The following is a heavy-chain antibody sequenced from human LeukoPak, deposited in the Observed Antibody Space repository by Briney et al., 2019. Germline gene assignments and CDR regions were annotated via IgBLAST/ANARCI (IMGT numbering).Heavy chain of an antibody. CDR1: GGSFSGYY. Sequence: SSETLSLTCAVDGGSFSGYYWSWIRQPPGKGLEWIGEINHSGSTNYNPSLKSRVTISVDTSKNQFSLKLSSVTAADTAVYYCARVIAARPDYFDYWGQGTLVTVSS. V-gene: IGHV4-34*01. CDR3: ARVIAARPDYFDY. D-gene: IGHD6-6*01. CDR2: INHSGST. J-gene: IGHJ4*02.